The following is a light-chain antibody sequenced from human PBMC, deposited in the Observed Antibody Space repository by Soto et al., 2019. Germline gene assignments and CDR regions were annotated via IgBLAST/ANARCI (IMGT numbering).Light chain of an antibody. CDR1: ESISNR. J-gene: IGKJ1*01. V-gene: IGKV1-5*01. Sequence: DIQMSQSPSTLSASVGDRVTITCRASESISNRLAWYQQKPGKAPKVLIYDAYSLESGVPSRFSGSRSGAEFSLTISSLQTDDCATYCCQHYGGMWTFGQGTKVEIK. CDR2: DAY. CDR3: QHYGGMWT.